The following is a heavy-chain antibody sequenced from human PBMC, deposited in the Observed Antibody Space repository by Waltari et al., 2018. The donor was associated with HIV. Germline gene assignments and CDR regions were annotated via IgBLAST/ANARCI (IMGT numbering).Heavy chain of an antibody. CDR2: FVPVLGTP. CDR3: ARDGDVRVAGPGFYYYGMDV. CDR1: GRTSGDAFTSYA. V-gene: IGHV1-69*01. D-gene: IGHD6-19*01. Sequence: QVQLVQSGAAVRKPGSSVKVSCKASGRTSGDAFTSYAISWVRQAPGQGLEWMGGFVPVLGTPDYAQKFKGRVTITADESTTTVYMELRSLTSDDTAVYYCARDGDVRVAGPGFYYYGMDVWGQGTTVTVSS. J-gene: IGHJ6*02.